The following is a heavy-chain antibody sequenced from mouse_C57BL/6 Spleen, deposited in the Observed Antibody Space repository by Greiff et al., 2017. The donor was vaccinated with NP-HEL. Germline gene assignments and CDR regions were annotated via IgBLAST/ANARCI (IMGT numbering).Heavy chain of an antibody. CDR3: ARGHYGSSFAY. J-gene: IGHJ3*01. D-gene: IGHD1-1*01. V-gene: IGHV5-17*01. CDR1: GFTFSDYG. CDR2: ISSGSSTI. Sequence: EVQGVESGGGLVKPGGSLKLSCAASGFTFSDYGMHWVRQAPEKGLEWVAYISSGSSTIYYADTVKGRFTISRDNAKNTLFLQMTSLRSEDTAMYYCARGHYGSSFAYWGQGTLVTVSA.